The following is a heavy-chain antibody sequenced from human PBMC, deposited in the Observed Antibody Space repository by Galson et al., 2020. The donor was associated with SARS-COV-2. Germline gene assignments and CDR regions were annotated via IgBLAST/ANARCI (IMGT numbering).Heavy chain of an antibody. CDR3: ARRGGSLWYFDL. CDR2: IYPDDSDT. D-gene: IGHD2-15*01. J-gene: IGHJ2*01. V-gene: IGHV5-51*01. Sequence: WVSQIPGRGLEWVGLIYPDDSDTRYSPAFQGQVTISADKSISTAYLQWSTLKASDTAIYYCARRGGSLWYFDLWGRGTLVIVSS.